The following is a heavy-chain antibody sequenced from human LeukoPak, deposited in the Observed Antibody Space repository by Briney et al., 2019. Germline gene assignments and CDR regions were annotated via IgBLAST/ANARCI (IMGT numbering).Heavy chain of an antibody. J-gene: IGHJ4*02. D-gene: IGHD6-6*01. CDR1: GFSFSGNW. CDR3: ARGANSNWSGLDF. Sequence: PGGSLRLSCTAYGFSFSGNWMHRARPLPGKGRVWVSRISPIGSTTSYADSVKGRVNVCRDNAKNTLYLQVNNLRAEDTAVYYCARGANSNWSGLDFWGQRTLLTVSS. CDR2: ISPIGSTT. V-gene: IGHV3-74*01.